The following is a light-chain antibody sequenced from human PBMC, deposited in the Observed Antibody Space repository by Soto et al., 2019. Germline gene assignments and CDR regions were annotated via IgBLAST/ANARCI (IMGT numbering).Light chain of an antibody. Sequence: DIVMTQPPDSLAVSLVAVATINCKSSQTVLYNYNNKNYLAWYHHKPRQPPKLLLYWASTRESGVPDRFSGSWSQTNVALTIISLQAEDVAVYYCQQCYGASAFGQGTEV. J-gene: IGKJ1*01. CDR1: QTVLYNYNNKNY. CDR2: WAS. V-gene: IGKV4-1*01. CDR3: QQCYGASA.